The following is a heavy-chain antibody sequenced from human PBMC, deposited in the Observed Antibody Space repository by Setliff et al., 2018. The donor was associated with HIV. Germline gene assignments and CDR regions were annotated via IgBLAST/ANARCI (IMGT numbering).Heavy chain of an antibody. J-gene: IGHJ4*02. D-gene: IGHD3-10*01. CDR2: ISSSGST. V-gene: IGHV4-39*07. CDR3: ASDVMAWFGSYFDR. Sequence: SETLSLTCTVSGGSMTSSNYYWGWIRQSPGRGLEWIGSISSSGSTTYHPSLRSRVTVSAATSKNQFSLKLTSVTAADTAVYFCASDVMAWFGSYFDRWGQGTLVTVSS. CDR1: GGSMTSSNYY.